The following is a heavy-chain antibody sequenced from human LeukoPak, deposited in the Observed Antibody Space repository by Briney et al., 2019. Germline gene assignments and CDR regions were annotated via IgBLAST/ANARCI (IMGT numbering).Heavy chain of an antibody. CDR2: ISGSGGST. J-gene: IGHJ4*02. CDR1: GFTFSSYG. CDR3: ARGIAVAGHPPDY. Sequence: GGSLRLSCAASGFTFSSYGMHWVRQAPGKGLEWVSGISGSGGSTYYADSVNGRSTISRDDSKNTLYLQMSSLRAEDTAVYYCARGIAVAGHPPDYWGQGTLVTVSS. V-gene: IGHV3-23*01. D-gene: IGHD6-19*01.